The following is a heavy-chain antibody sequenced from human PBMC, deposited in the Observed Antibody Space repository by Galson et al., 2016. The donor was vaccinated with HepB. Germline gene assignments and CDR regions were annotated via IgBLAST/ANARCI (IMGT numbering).Heavy chain of an antibody. J-gene: IGHJ6*02. D-gene: IGHD4-11*01. Sequence: SLRLSCAGSGFTFSSFAMSWVRQAPGKGLEWVSGNSGSGETTYYADSVKGRFAISRDNSKNTLYLQMLSLGAEVTAFYYCARGLGSTNYGLDVWGQGTTVTVSS. CDR1: GFTFSSFA. CDR2: NSGSGETT. CDR3: ARGLGSTNYGLDV. V-gene: IGHV3-23*01.